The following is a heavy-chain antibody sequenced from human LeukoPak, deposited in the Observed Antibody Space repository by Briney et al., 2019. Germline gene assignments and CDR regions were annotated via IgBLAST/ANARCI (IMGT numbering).Heavy chain of an antibody. CDR1: GFTVRRNY. V-gene: IGHV3-53*01. D-gene: IGHD4-17*01. CDR3: ARDHPDYGDSS. CDR2: IYSGGDK. Sequence: GGSLRLSCAVSGFTVRRNYMSWVRQAPGKGPEWVSVIYSGGDKFYADSVKGRFTISSDNFENTLYLQMNSLRVEDTAVYYCARDHPDYGDSSWGQGTLVTVSS. J-gene: IGHJ5*02.